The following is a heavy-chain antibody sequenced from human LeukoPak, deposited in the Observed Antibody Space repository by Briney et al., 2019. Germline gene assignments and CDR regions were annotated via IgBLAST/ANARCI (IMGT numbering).Heavy chain of an antibody. CDR3: ASSDSGSYCLGY. V-gene: IGHV1-2*02. Sequence: ASVKVSCKASGYTFTGYYMHWVRQVPGQGLEWMGWINPNSGGTNYAQKFQGRVTMTWDTSMTTAYMELSSLRSDDTAAYYCASSDSGSYCLGYWGQGTLVTVSS. CDR1: GYTFTGYY. J-gene: IGHJ4*02. D-gene: IGHD1-26*01. CDR2: INPNSGGT.